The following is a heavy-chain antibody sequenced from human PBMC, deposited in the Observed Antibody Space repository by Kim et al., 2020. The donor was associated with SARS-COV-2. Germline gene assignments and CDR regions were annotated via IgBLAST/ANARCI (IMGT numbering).Heavy chain of an antibody. V-gene: IGHV3-30*07. D-gene: IGHD6-13*01. Sequence: DAVKGRFTTSRDNSKNTLYLQMNSLRAEDTAVYYCARTGSSSWFSNWFDPWGQGTLVTVSS. CDR3: ARTGSSSWFSNWFDP. J-gene: IGHJ5*02.